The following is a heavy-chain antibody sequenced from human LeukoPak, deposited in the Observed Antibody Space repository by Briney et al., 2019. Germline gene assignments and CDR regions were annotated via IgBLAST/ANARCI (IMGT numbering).Heavy chain of an antibody. CDR3: AKVNRVYDFWSGHTQWNWFDP. CDR1: GFTFSSYG. D-gene: IGHD3-3*01. J-gene: IGHJ5*02. V-gene: IGHV3-30*18. Sequence: GRSLRLSCAASGFTFSSYGMHWVRQAPGKGLEWVAVISYDGSNKYYADSVKGRFTISRDNSKNTLYLQMNSLRAEDTAVYYCAKVNRVYDFWSGHTQWNWFDPWGQGTLVTVSS. CDR2: ISYDGSNK.